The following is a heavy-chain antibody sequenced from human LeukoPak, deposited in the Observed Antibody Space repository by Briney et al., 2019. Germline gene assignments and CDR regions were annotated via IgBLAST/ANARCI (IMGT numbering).Heavy chain of an antibody. V-gene: IGHV4-30-4*01. D-gene: IGHD5-18*01. J-gene: IGHJ4*02. Sequence: SQTLSLTCTVSGGSISSGDYYWSWIRQPPGKGLEWIGYIYYSGSTYYNPSLKSRVTISVDRSKNQFSLKLSSVTAADTAVYYCARDLGYSYGIDYWGQGTLVTVSS. CDR2: IYYSGST. CDR1: GGSISSGDYY. CDR3: ARDLGYSYGIDY.